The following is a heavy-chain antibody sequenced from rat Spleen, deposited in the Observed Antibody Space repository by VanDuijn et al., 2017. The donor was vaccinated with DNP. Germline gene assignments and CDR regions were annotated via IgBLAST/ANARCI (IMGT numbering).Heavy chain of an antibody. Sequence: QVQLKESGPGLVQPSQTLSLTATVSGFSLTSSSVHWVRQPPGKGLEWVGTIWSGGSTYYKSPLKSRLSISRDTSQSQVFLKMNSLQTEDTAMYFCARYYGYNYYAMDAWGQGTSVTVSS. D-gene: IGHD1-9*01. CDR1: GFSLTSSS. CDR2: IWSGGST. CDR3: ARYYGYNYYAMDA. V-gene: IGHV2-6*01. J-gene: IGHJ4*01.